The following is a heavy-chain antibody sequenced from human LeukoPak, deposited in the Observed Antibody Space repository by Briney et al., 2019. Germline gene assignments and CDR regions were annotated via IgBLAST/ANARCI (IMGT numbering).Heavy chain of an antibody. CDR2: ISNDGRST. CDR1: GFTFSNYA. Sequence: GGSLRLSCAASGFTFSNYAMSWVRQAPGKGLEWISSISNDGRSTYYADSVKGRFTISRDNAKNTLSLRMNSLRADDTAVYYCAKGGSTAWTAAEYWGQGTLVTDSS. V-gene: IGHV3-23*01. CDR3: AKGGSTAWTAAEY. J-gene: IGHJ4*02. D-gene: IGHD2-2*01.